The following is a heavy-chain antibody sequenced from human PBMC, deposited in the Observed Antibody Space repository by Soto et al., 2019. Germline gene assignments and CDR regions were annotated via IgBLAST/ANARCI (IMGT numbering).Heavy chain of an antibody. CDR3: ARGQDDYIWGSYRRRFDYYYMDV. V-gene: IGHV4-34*01. Sequence: SETLSLTCAVYGGSFSGYYWSWIRQPPGKGLEWIGEINHSGSTNYNPPLKSRVTISVDTSKNQFSLKLSSVTAADTAVYYCARGQDDYIWGSYRRRFDYYYMDVWGKGTTVTVSS. J-gene: IGHJ6*03. D-gene: IGHD3-16*02. CDR2: INHSGST. CDR1: GGSFSGYY.